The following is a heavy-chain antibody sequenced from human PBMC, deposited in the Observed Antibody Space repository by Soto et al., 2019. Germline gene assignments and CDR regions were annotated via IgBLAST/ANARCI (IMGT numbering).Heavy chain of an antibody. V-gene: IGHV3-9*01. CDR3: AKDISRLGWFPIDAFDI. D-gene: IGHD3-3*01. CDR2: ISWNSGSI. J-gene: IGHJ3*02. CDR1: GFTFDDYA. Sequence: EVQLVESGGGLVQPGRSLRLSCAASGFTFDDYAMHWVRQAPGKGLEWVSGISWNSGSIGYADSVKGRFTISRDNAKNSLYLQMNSLRAEDTALYYCAKDISRLGWFPIDAFDIWGQGTMVTVSS.